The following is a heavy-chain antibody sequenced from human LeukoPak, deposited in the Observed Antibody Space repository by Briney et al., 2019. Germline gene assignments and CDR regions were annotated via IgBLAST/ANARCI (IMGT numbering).Heavy chain of an antibody. CDR3: ATVGGSYSRPVDY. Sequence: PSETLSLTCTVSGDSISGSIYYWTWIRQPPEKGLEWIGSIYHSGSTNYNPSLKSRVTISVVKSKNQFSLKLSSVTAADTAVYYCATVGGSYSRPVDYWGQGTLVTVSS. D-gene: IGHD1-26*01. CDR1: GDSISGSIYY. V-gene: IGHV4-39*07. J-gene: IGHJ4*02. CDR2: IYHSGST.